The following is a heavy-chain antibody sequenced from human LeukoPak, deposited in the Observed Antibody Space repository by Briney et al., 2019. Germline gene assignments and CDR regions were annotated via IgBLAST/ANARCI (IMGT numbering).Heavy chain of an antibody. CDR1: GFTFSSYW. V-gene: IGHV3-7*05. CDR2: IKQDGSEK. J-gene: IGHJ6*02. Sequence: GGSLRLSCATSGFTFSSYWMSWVRQAPGRGLEWVANIKQDGSEKYYVDSVKGRFTFSRDNAKNSLYLQMNSLRAEDTAVYYCARCDGYSSSWYGEDYYYYGMDVWGQGTTVTVSS. CDR3: ARCDGYSSSWYGEDYYYYGMDV. D-gene: IGHD6-13*01.